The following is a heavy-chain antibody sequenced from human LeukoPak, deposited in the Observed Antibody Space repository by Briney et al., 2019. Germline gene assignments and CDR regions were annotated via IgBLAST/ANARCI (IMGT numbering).Heavy chain of an antibody. Sequence: GGSLRLSCAASGFTFSSYGMHWVRQAPGKGLEWVAVIWYDGSNKYYADSVKGRFTISRDNSKNTLYLQMNSLRAEDTAVYYCAKGSSLNILKYFDYWGQGTLVTVSS. CDR3: AKGSSLNILKYFDY. CDR1: GFTFSSYG. D-gene: IGHD2/OR15-2a*01. J-gene: IGHJ4*02. CDR2: IWYDGSNK. V-gene: IGHV3-33*06.